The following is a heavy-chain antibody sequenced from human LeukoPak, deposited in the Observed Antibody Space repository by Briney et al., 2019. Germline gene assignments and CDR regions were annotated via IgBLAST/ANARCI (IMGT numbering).Heavy chain of an antibody. CDR3: AREEWELIFAY. D-gene: IGHD1-26*01. Sequence: PSETLSLTCTVSGGSISSYYWGWIRQPPGKGLEWIGSIYYSGNTYYNASLKSRVTISIDTSKNQFSLKLSSVTAADTAVYYCAREEWELIFAYWGQGTLVTASS. CDR1: GGSISSYY. V-gene: IGHV4-39*07. J-gene: IGHJ4*02. CDR2: IYYSGNT.